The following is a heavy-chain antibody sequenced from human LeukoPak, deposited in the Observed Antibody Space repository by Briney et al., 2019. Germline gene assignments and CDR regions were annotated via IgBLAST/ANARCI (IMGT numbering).Heavy chain of an antibody. D-gene: IGHD4-11*01. CDR1: GGSISSGGYY. Sequence: SETLSLTCTVSGGSISSGGYYWSWIRQHPGKGLEWIGYIYYSGSTYYNPSLKSRVTISVDTSKNQFSLKLSSVTAADTAVYYCARAATVIGNWFDPWGQGTLVTVSS. V-gene: IGHV4-31*03. J-gene: IGHJ5*02. CDR2: IYYSGST. CDR3: ARAATVIGNWFDP.